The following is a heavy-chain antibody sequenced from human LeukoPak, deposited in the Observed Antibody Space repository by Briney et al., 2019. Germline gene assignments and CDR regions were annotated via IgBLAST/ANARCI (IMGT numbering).Heavy chain of an antibody. CDR2: ISGDSGST. CDR1: GFTFHDYA. Sequence: GGSLRLSCAASGFTFHDYAMYWVRQAPGKGPEWVSLISGDSGSTDYADFVKGRFTISRDNSQNSVFLQMNSLTSEDTAVYFCAKNRGSGWYYFHYWGQGTLVTVSS. CDR3: AKNRGSGWYYFHY. J-gene: IGHJ4*02. D-gene: IGHD6-19*01. V-gene: IGHV3-43*02.